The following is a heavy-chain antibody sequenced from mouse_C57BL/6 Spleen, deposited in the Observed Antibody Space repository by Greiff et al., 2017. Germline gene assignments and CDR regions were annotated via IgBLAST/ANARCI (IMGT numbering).Heavy chain of an antibody. Sequence: VQLQQPGAELVRPGSSVKLSCKASGYTFTSYWMHWVKQRPIQGLEWIGNIDPSDSETHYNQKFKDKATLTVDKSSSTAYMQLSSLTSEDSAVYYCAKRSYSNYYFDYWGQGTTLTVSS. V-gene: IGHV1-52*01. J-gene: IGHJ2*01. D-gene: IGHD2-5*01. CDR1: GYTFTSYW. CDR2: IDPSDSET. CDR3: AKRSYSNYYFDY.